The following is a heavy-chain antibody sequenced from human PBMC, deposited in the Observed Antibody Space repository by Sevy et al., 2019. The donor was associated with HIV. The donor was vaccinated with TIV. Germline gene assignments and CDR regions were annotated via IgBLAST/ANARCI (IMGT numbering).Heavy chain of an antibody. Sequence: GPVKVSCKASGYTFTDYYMHWVRQAPGQGLEWMGRINPNSGDTNFVQKFQGRVTMTRDTSISTAYMELSRLTSDDTAVYYCARDPVAPNPAGMDVWGQGTTVTVSS. CDR2: INPNSGDT. J-gene: IGHJ6*02. D-gene: IGHD5-12*01. CDR1: GYTFTDYY. V-gene: IGHV1-2*06. CDR3: ARDPVAPNPAGMDV.